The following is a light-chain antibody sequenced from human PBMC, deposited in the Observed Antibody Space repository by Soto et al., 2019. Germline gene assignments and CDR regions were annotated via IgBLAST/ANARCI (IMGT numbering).Light chain of an antibody. CDR3: AAWDDSLSGWV. Sequence: QSVLTQPPSASGTPGRRVTISCSGSSSNIGTNYVYWYQQLPGTAPKLLIYSNNHRPSGVPDRFSGSKSGTSASLAISGLRSEDEADYYCAAWDDSLSGWVFGGGTKVTVL. J-gene: IGLJ3*02. CDR1: SSNIGTNY. CDR2: SNN. V-gene: IGLV1-47*01.